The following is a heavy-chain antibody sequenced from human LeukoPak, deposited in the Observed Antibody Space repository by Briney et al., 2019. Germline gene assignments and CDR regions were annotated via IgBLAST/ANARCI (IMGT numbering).Heavy chain of an antibody. CDR1: GYSSTSYW. J-gene: IGHJ3*02. V-gene: IGHV5-51*01. Sequence: GESLNTSCKGSGYSSTSYWIGWVRQLPGKGLGWMGIIYPGDSDTRSRPSFRGQATITAANTISTSNLQWSSLKASDTAMYYCARPAQWELPYLYAFDIWGQGTMVTVSS. CDR2: IYPGDSDT. CDR3: ARPAQWELPYLYAFDI. D-gene: IGHD1-26*01.